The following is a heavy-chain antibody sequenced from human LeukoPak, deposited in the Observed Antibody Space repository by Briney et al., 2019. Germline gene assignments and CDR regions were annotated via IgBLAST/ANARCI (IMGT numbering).Heavy chain of an antibody. D-gene: IGHD3-22*01. CDR3: ASNYYDSSLFDY. CDR1: EFRFSSYA. Sequence: GGSLRLSCAASEFRFSSYAMSWVRQAPGKGLEWVSAISGSGVSTYYADSVKGRFTVSRDNSKNTLYLQMNSLRAEDTAVYYCASNYYDSSLFDYWGQGTLVTVSS. CDR2: ISGSGVST. J-gene: IGHJ4*02. V-gene: IGHV3-23*01.